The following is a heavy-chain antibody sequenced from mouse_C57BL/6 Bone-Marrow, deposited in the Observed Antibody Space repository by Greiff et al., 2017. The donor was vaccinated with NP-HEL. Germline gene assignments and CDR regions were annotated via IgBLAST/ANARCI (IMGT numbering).Heavy chain of an antibody. CDR1: GYTFTSYG. D-gene: IGHD1-1*01. CDR2: IYPRSGNT. V-gene: IGHV1-81*01. J-gene: IGHJ1*03. CDR3: ARDYGSSYWYFDV. Sequence: QVQLQQSGAELARPGASVTLSCKASGYTFTSYGISWVKQRTGQGLEWIGEIYPRSGNTYYNEKFKGKATLTADKSSSTAYMELRSLTSEDSAVYFCARDYGSSYWYFDVWGTGTTVTVSS.